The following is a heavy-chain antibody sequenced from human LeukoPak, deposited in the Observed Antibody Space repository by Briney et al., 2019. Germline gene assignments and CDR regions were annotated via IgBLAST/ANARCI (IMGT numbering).Heavy chain of an antibody. CDR1: GGSFSGYY. V-gene: IGHV4-34*01. CDR2: INHSGST. J-gene: IGHJ4*02. CDR3: ARHTYYYDSSGYYYSYYFGY. Sequence: ASETLSLTCAVYGGSFSGYYWSWIRQPPGKGLEWIGEINHSGSTNYNPSLKSRVTISVDTSKNQFSLKLSSVTAADTAVYYCARHTYYYDSSGYYYSYYFGYWGQGTLVTVSS. D-gene: IGHD3-22*01.